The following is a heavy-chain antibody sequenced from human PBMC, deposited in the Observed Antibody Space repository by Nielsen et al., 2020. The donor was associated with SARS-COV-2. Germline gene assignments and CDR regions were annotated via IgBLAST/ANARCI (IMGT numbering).Heavy chain of an antibody. D-gene: IGHD1-26*01. CDR2: ISGSGGST. CDR3: AKATDHSGSSH. V-gene: IGHV3-23*01. CDR1: GFTFSSYA. J-gene: IGHJ4*02. Sequence: GESLKISCAASGFTFSSYAMSWVRQAPGKGLEWVSAISGSGGSTYYADSVKGRFTISRDNSKNTLYLQMNSLRAEDTAVYYCAKATDHSGSSHWGQGTLVTVSS.